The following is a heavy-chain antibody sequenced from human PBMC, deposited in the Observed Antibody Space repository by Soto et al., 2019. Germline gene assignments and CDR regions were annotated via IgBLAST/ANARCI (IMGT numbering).Heavy chain of an antibody. CDR2: IIPMFGTA. CDR3: ASRDGDNSEGP. J-gene: IGHJ5*02. CDR1: GGTFSIYG. Sequence: QVQLVQSGAEVTKPGSSVKVSCKASGGTFSIYGISWVRQAPGQGLEWMGGIIPMFGTANYAQKFQGRVTITADEPTRSAYMELSSLTSEDTAVYYCASRDGDNSEGPWGQGTLLTVSS. V-gene: IGHV1-69*12.